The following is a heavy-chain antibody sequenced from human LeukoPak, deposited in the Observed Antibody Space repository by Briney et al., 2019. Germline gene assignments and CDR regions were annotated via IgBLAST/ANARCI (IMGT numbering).Heavy chain of an antibody. CDR2: IYYSGST. CDR3: ARHETTDDAFDI. D-gene: IGHD1-1*01. Sequence: PSETLSLTCTVSGGSISSSSYYWGWIRQPPGKGLEWIGSIYYSGSTCYNPSLKSRVTISVDTSKNQFSLKLSSVTAADTAVYYCARHETTDDAFDIWGQGTMVTVSS. CDR1: GGSISSSSYY. J-gene: IGHJ3*02. V-gene: IGHV4-39*01.